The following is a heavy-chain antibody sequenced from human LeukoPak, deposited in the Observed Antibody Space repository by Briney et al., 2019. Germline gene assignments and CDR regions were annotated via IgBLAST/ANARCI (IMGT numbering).Heavy chain of an antibody. CDR1: GGSISSYY. Sequence: SETLSLTCTVSGGSISSYYWSWIRQPPGKGLEWIGYVYYSGSTNHNPSLKSRVTISVDTSKNQFSLKLSSVTAADTAVYYCARGLRYFDWLRAFDIWGQGTMVTVSS. D-gene: IGHD3-9*01. CDR3: ARGLRYFDWLRAFDI. V-gene: IGHV4-59*01. J-gene: IGHJ3*02. CDR2: VYYSGST.